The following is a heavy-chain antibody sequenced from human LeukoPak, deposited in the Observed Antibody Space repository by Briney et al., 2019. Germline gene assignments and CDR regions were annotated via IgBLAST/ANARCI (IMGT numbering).Heavy chain of an antibody. CDR1: GFAFSSYG. Sequence: GGSLRLSCAASGFAFSSYGMYWDRQTADKGLEWVAYIRRDGTYVNYADSVRGRFTTSRDNSKNTLSLQMNNLRVEDTAGYYCASGGPTRGTLDFWGQGTLVTVSS. J-gene: IGHJ4*02. CDR2: IRRDGTYV. CDR3: ASGGPTRGTLDF. D-gene: IGHD4-17*01. V-gene: IGHV3-30*02.